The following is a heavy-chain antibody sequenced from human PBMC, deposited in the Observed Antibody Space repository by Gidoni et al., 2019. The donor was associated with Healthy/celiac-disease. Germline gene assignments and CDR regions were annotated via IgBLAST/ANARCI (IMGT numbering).Heavy chain of an antibody. Sequence: EVQLVESGGGWIQPGGSLRLSCAASGFTVSSNYRSWVRQAPGKWLEWVSVIYSGGSTYYADSVKGRFTISRDNSKNTLYLQMNSLRAEDTAVYYCARGTKRPDYFDYWGQGTLVTVSS. J-gene: IGHJ4*02. CDR3: ARGTKRPDYFDY. CDR2: IYSGGST. V-gene: IGHV3-53*01. CDR1: GFTVSSNY.